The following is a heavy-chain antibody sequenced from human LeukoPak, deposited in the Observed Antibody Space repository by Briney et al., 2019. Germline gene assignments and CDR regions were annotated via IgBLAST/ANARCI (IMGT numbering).Heavy chain of an antibody. CDR1: GSSINTGYY. CDR3: ARAPLYYDSSFDY. CDR2: INHSGST. J-gene: IGHJ4*02. D-gene: IGHD3-22*01. Sequence: SETLSLTCAVSGSSINTGYYWGWIRQPPGKGLEWIGEINHSGSTNYNPSLKSRVTISVDTSKNQFSLKLSSVTAADTAVYYCARAPLYYDSSFDYWGQGTLVTVSS. V-gene: IGHV4-34*01.